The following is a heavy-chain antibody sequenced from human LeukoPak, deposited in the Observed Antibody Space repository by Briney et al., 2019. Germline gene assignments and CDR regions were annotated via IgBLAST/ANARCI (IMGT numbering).Heavy chain of an antibody. CDR2: MNPNSGNT. D-gene: IGHD3-16*02. CDR3: ARVSGYDYVWGSYRPMGFDP. Sequence: GASVKVSCKASGYTFTSYDINWVRQATGQGLEWMGWMNPNSGNTGYAQKFQGRVTMTRNTSISTAYMELSSLRSEDTAVYYCARVSGYDYVWGSYRPMGFDPWGQGTLVTVSS. CDR1: GYTFTSYD. J-gene: IGHJ5*02. V-gene: IGHV1-8*02.